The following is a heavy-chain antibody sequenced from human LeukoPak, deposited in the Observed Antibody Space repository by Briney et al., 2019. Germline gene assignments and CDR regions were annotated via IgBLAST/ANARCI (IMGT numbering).Heavy chain of an antibody. J-gene: IGHJ5*02. CDR2: VYNSEYT. CDR1: GGSISGYY. CDR3: AGHAIYSGGYSFWFDP. D-gene: IGHD1-26*01. V-gene: IGHV4-59*08. Sequence: PSETLSLTCTVSGGSISGYYWSWIRQPPGKGLEWIAYVYNSEYTNYNPSLKSRASISVDTSKNLCSLRLTSVTAADTAVYYCAGHAIYSGGYSFWFDPWGLGTLVTVS.